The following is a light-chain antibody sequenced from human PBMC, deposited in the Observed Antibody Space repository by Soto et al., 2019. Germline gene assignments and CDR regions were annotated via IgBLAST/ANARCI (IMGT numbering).Light chain of an antibody. J-gene: IGKJ1*01. CDR3: QQIYSTPRT. CDR2: AAS. Sequence: DLQMTQSPSSLSASVGDRVTITCRASQSISSYLNWYQQKPGKAPKLLIYAASSLQSGVPSRFSGSGSGTDFTLTISSLQPEDFATYYCQQIYSTPRTFGQGTKVEIK. V-gene: IGKV1-39*01. CDR1: QSISSY.